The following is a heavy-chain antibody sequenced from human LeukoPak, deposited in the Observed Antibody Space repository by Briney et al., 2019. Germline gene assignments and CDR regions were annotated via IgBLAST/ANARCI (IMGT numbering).Heavy chain of an antibody. CDR3: AKGPLIEVAGSTWDY. V-gene: IGHV3-30*18. CDR2: ISYDGSNK. CDR1: GFTFSSYG. D-gene: IGHD6-19*01. J-gene: IGHJ4*02. Sequence: GGSLRLSCAASGFTFSSYGMHWVRQAPGKGLEWVAVISYDGSNKYYADSVKGRFTISRDNSKNMLYLQMNSLRAEDTAVYYCAKGPLIEVAGSTWDYWGQGTLVTLSS.